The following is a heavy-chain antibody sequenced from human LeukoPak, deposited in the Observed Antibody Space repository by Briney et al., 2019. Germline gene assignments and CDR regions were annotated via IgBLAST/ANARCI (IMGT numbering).Heavy chain of an antibody. J-gene: IGHJ6*02. CDR3: ARSNYGMDV. Sequence: GTLRLSCAASGFTFSSYEMNWVRQAPGKGLEWVSYISSSGSTIYYADSVKGRFTISRGDAKNSLYLQMNSLRAEDTAVYYCARSNYGMDVWGQGTTVTVSS. V-gene: IGHV3-48*03. CDR1: GFTFSSYE. CDR2: ISSSGSTI.